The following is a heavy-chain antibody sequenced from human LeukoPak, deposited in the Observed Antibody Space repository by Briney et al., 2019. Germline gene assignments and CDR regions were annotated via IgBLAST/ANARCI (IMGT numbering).Heavy chain of an antibody. Sequence: PCRSLRLSCAATGFTFKDYGMHWVRQPPGKGLEWVASINWNGGGTDYADSVKGRFTISRDNAKNSLYLQLSSLRPEDTALYYCAKHMRATNAYSFFGLDVWGQGTTVTVSS. CDR3: AKHMRATNAYSFFGLDV. V-gene: IGHV3-9*01. J-gene: IGHJ6*02. CDR2: INWNGGGT. CDR1: GFTFKDYG. D-gene: IGHD1-26*01.